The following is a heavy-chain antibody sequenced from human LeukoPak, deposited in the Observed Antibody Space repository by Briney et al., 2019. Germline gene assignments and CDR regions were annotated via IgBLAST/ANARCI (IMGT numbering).Heavy chain of an antibody. CDR1: GGSFSGYY. V-gene: IGHV4-34*01. J-gene: IGHJ4*02. CDR3: ARGTQLYYFDY. Sequence: SETLSLTCAVYGGSFSGYYWSWTRQPPGKGLEWIGEINHSGSTNYNPSLKSRVTISVDTSKNQFSLKLSSVTAADTAVYYCARGTQLYYFDYWGQGTLVTVSS. D-gene: IGHD1-1*01. CDR2: INHSGST.